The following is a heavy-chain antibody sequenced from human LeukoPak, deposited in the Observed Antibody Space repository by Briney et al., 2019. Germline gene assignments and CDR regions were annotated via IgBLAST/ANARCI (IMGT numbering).Heavy chain of an antibody. V-gene: IGHV4-59*08. Sequence: SETLPLTCTVSGGSMKNYYGSWIRQDPGKGLEWIAYIYYTGSTYYNPSLKSRVTMSVDTSNNQFSLRLNSVTAADTAVYYCARHISGGATLDWGQGTLVTVSS. CDR3: ARHISGGATLD. CDR1: GGSMKNYY. J-gene: IGHJ4*02. CDR2: IYYTGST. D-gene: IGHD6-19*01.